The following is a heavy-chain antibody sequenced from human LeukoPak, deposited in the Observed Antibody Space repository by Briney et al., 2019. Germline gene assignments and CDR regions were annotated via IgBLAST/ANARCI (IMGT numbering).Heavy chain of an antibody. V-gene: IGHV4-34*01. J-gene: IGHJ5*02. CDR2: INHSGST. Sequence: SETLSLTCAVYGGSFSGYYWSWIRQPPGKGLEWIGEINHSGSTNYNPSLKSRVTISVDTSKNQFSLKLSSVTAADTAVYYCARGPKRGYYYDSSGPSWFDPWGQGTLVTVSS. CDR1: GGSFSGYY. D-gene: IGHD3-22*01. CDR3: ARGPKRGYYYDSSGPSWFDP.